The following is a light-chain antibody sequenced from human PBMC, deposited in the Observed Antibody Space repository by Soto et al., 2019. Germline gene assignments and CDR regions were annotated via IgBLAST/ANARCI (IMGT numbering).Light chain of an antibody. J-gene: IGKJ1*01. CDR3: QQSYITPLA. V-gene: IGKV1-39*01. CDR2: ATS. Sequence: DIQMTQSPSTLSASVGDRVTITCRASQSISSWLAWYQQKPGKAPKLLIYATSSLQSGVPSRFSGSGSGTEFTLTINSLQPEDFATYYCQQSYITPLAFGQGTKVDIK. CDR1: QSISSW.